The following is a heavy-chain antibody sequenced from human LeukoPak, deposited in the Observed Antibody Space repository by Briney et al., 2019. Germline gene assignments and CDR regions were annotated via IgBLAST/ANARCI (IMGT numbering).Heavy chain of an antibody. CDR3: ARTSIAARRANAFDI. D-gene: IGHD6-6*01. Sequence: SETLSLTCAVFGGSISSGGYSWSWIRQPPGKGLEWIGYIYHSGSTHYNPSLKSRVTISVDRSKNQFSLKLSSVTAADTAVYYCARTSIAARRANAFDIWGQGTMVTVSS. V-gene: IGHV4-30-2*01. CDR1: GGSISSGGYS. J-gene: IGHJ3*02. CDR2: IYHSGST.